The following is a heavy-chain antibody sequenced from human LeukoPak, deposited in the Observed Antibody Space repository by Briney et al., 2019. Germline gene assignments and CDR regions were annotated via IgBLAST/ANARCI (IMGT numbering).Heavy chain of an antibody. CDR1: GFTFSSYA. V-gene: IGHV3-23*01. D-gene: IGHD3-22*01. CDR3: AKSRPMYYYDSSGYSNDAFDI. J-gene: IGHJ3*02. CDR2: ISGSGGST. Sequence: PGGSLRLSCAASGFTFSSYAMSWVRQAPGKGLEWVSAISGSGGSTYYADSVKGRFTISRDNSKNTLYLQMNSLRAEDTAVYYCAKSRPMYYYDSSGYSNDAFDIWGQGTMVTVPS.